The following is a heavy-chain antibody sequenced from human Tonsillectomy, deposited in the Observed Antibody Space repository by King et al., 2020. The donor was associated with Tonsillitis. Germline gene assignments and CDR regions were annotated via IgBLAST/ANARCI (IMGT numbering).Heavy chain of an antibody. CDR2: IYYSGRT. J-gene: IGHJ5*02. D-gene: IGHD6-6*01. Sequence: QLQESGPGLVKPSETLSLTCTVSGGPISTYYWSWIRQAPGKGLEWIGYIYYSGRTNYNPSLKSRVTISIDTSKKQFSLKVSSVTAADTAVYYCARCGGGLVRTHFDPWGQGTLVSVSS. CDR3: ARCGGGLVRTHFDP. V-gene: IGHV4-59*01. CDR1: GGPISTYY.